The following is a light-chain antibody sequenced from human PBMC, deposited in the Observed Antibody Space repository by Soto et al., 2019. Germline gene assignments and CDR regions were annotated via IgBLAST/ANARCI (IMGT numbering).Light chain of an antibody. CDR1: QSVSSN. CDR3: QQYNTWPYT. CDR2: GAA. V-gene: IGKV3-15*01. Sequence: EIVMTQSPATLSVSPGERATLSCRASQSVSSNFAWYQQKHGQAPRLLLYGAATRATGIPARFSGSRCGTEFSLTIRSLQSEDFVVYYCQQYNTWPYTFGQGTKLEIK. J-gene: IGKJ2*01.